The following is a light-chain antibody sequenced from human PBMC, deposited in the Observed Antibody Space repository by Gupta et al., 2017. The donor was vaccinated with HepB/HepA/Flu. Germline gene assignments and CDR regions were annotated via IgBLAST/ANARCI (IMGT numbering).Light chain of an antibody. CDR1: ESLVNSDGNTY. V-gene: IGKV2-30*01. CDR2: KIS. Sequence: DVVMTQSPLSLPVTLGQPASISCRSGESLVNSDGNTYLTWFQQRPGQSPRHLIYKISNRDSGVPDRFSGSGSGNNFTLKISRGEAEDVGSYYCMQGAHWRGFTFGHGTKVDMK. CDR3: MQGAHWRGFT. J-gene: IGKJ3*01.